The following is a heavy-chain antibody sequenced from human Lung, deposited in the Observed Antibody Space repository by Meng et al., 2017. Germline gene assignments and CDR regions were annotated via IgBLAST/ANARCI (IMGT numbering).Heavy chain of an antibody. Sequence: QVQPVQSGAEIKKPGASVKVSCKASADTFATYAISWVRQAPGQGLEWMGRISTHNGNTNYALKLQGRVTVTTDTSTSTGYMELRNLRSEDTAIYYCATARFSFLLGVDYWGQGTLVTVSS. V-gene: IGHV1-18*01. CDR3: ATARFSFLLGVDY. D-gene: IGHD1-26*01. CDR1: ADTFATYA. J-gene: IGHJ4*02. CDR2: ISTHNGNT.